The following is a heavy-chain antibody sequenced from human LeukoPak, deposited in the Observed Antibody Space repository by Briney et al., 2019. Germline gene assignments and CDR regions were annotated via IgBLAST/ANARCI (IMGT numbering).Heavy chain of an antibody. J-gene: IGHJ6*02. CDR3: ASTQPIRGMDV. V-gene: IGHV4-59*08. D-gene: IGHD2-2*01. CDR2: IYYSGST. Sequence: SETLSLTCTVSGGSISSYYWSWIRRPPGKGLEWIGYIYYSGSTNYNPSLKSRVTISVDTSKNQFSLKLSSVTAADTAVYYCASTQPIRGMDVWGQGTTVTVSS. CDR1: GGSISSYY.